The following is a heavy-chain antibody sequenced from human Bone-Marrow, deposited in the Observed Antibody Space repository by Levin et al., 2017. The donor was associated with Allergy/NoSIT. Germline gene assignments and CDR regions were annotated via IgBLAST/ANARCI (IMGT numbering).Heavy chain of an antibody. Sequence: SVKVSCKTSGGTFTNYAFSWVRQAPGQGLQWIGGITPVFGTSNYAQKFQDRVTMTADKSTTTAYMELGSLRSEDTAVYYCAASLFTRVYYAMDVWGQGTAVTVSS. J-gene: IGHJ6*02. V-gene: IGHV1-69*06. CDR2: ITPVFGTS. CDR3: AASLFTRVYYAMDV. CDR1: GGTFTNYA.